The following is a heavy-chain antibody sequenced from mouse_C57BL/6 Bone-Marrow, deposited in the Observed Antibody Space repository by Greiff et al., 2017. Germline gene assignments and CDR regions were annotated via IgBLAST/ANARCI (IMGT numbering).Heavy chain of an antibody. J-gene: IGHJ4*01. CDR3: ARRRSTGGYAMDY. D-gene: IGHD1-1*01. V-gene: IGHV5-9*01. CDR1: GFTFSSYT. Sequence: EVMLVESGGGLVKPGGSLKLSCAASGFTFSSYTMSWVRQTPEKRLEWVATISGGGGNTYYPDSVKGRFTISRDNAKNTLYLQMSSLWSEDTALYYCARRRSTGGYAMDYWGQGTSVTVSS. CDR2: ISGGGGNT.